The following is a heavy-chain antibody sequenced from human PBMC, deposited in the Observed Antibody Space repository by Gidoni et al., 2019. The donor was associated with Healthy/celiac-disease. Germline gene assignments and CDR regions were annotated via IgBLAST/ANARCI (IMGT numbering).Heavy chain of an antibody. Sequence: EVQLVQSGAEVKKPGESLKISCKGSGYSFTSYWIGWVRQMPGKGLEWMGIIYPGDSDTRYSPSFQGQVTISADKSISTAYLQWSSLKASDTAMYYCARRLCSSSTSCYSWDLDYWGQGTLVTVSS. J-gene: IGHJ4*02. D-gene: IGHD2-2*02. CDR1: GYSFTSYW. CDR3: ARRLCSSSTSCYSWDLDY. V-gene: IGHV5-51*03. CDR2: IYPGDSDT.